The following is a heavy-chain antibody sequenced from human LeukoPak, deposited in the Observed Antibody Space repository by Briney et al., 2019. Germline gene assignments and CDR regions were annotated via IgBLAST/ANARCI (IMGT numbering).Heavy chain of an antibody. CDR2: MYYTGST. CDR3: ARHVGYYDTTGNFRDY. Sequence: SETLSLTCTVSGGSVSSSSYYWGWIRQPPGKGLEWIGSMYYTGSTYYNPSLKSRVTISVDTSKNQFSLKLSSVTAADTAVYYCARHVGYYDTTGNFRDYWGQGTLVTVSS. D-gene: IGHD3-22*01. V-gene: IGHV4-39*01. J-gene: IGHJ4*02. CDR1: GGSVSSSSYY.